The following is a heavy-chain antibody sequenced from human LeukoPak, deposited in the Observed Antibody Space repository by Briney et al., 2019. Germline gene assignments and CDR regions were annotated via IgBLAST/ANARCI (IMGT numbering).Heavy chain of an antibody. CDR1: GFTFSSHP. CDR2: ISSDGSNK. J-gene: IGHJ3*02. D-gene: IGHD3-3*01. V-gene: IGHV3-30*04. CDR3: ARSYDFRSGDLTGAFDI. Sequence: PGGSLRLSCAASGFTFSSHPMHWVRQAPGKGLEWVAVISSDGSNKYYVDSVKGRFTISRDNSKNTLFLQMNSLRTEDTAVYYCARSYDFRSGDLTGAFDIWGQGTMVTVSS.